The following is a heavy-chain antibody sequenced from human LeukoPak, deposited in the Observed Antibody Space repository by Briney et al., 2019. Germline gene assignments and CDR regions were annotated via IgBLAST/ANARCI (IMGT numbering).Heavy chain of an antibody. Sequence: PGGSLTLSCAASGFTFSNYGMHWLRQAPGKGLEWVGFIRYDGSNKYYADSVKGRFTISRDNSKNTLYLQMNSLRAEDTAVYYCAKARGGGYSGSYYPNTYFDYWGQGTLVTVSS. D-gene: IGHD1-26*01. CDR3: AKARGGGYSGSYYPNTYFDY. J-gene: IGHJ4*02. CDR2: IRYDGSNK. V-gene: IGHV3-30*02. CDR1: GFTFSNYG.